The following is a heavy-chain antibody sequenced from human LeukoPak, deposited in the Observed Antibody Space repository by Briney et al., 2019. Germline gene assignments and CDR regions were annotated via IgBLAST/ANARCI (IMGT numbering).Heavy chain of an antibody. J-gene: IGHJ4*02. Sequence: GGSLRLSCAASGFTFSSYSMNWVRQAPGRGLEWVSSISSSSSYICYADSVKGRFTISRDNAKNSLYLQMNSLRAEDTAVYYCARAPHYWGQGTLVTVSS. CDR2: ISSSSSYI. CDR3: ARAPHY. V-gene: IGHV3-21*01. CDR1: GFTFSSYS.